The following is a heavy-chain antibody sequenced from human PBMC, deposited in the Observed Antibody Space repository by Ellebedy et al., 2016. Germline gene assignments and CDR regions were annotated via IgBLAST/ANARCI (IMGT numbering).Heavy chain of an antibody. V-gene: IGHV3-30*18. J-gene: IGHJ6*03. CDR2: ISYDGSNK. D-gene: IGHD4-17*01. CDR1: GFTFSSYG. CDR3: AKAREYGDYYYYMDV. Sequence: GESLKISXAASGFTFSSYGMHWVRQAPGKGLEWVAVISYDGSNKYYADSVKGRFTISRDNSKNALYLQMNSLRAEDTAVYYCAKAREYGDYYYYMDVWGKGTTVTVSS.